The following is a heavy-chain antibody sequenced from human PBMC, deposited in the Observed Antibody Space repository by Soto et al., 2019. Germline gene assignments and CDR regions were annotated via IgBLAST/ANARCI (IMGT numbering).Heavy chain of an antibody. D-gene: IGHD2-2*01. CDR2: IIPIFGTA. CDR3: ARDRGCSSTSCYVSYYYGMDV. V-gene: IGHV1-69*06. J-gene: IGHJ6*02. Sequence: ASVKVSCKASGGTFSSYAISWVRQAPGQGLEWMGGIIPIFGTANYAQKFQGRVTITADKSTSTAYMELSSLRSEDTAVYYCARDRGCSSTSCYVSYYYGMDVWGQGTKVTGPS. CDR1: GGTFSSYA.